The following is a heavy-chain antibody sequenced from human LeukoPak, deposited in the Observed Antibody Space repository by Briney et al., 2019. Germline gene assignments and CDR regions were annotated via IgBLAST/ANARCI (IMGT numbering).Heavy chain of an antibody. Sequence: PSVTLSLTCAVYGGSFSGYYWSWIRQPPGKGLEWIGEINHSGSTNYNPSLKSRVTISVDTSKNQFSLKLSSVTAADTAVYYCARESMLYPNWFDPWGQGTLATVSS. J-gene: IGHJ5*02. D-gene: IGHD2-8*01. CDR2: INHSGST. CDR1: GGSFSGYY. CDR3: ARESMLYPNWFDP. V-gene: IGHV4-34*01.